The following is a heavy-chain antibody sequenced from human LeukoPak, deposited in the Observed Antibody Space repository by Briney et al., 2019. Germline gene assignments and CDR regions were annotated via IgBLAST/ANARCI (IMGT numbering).Heavy chain of an antibody. CDR2: MNPNSGNT. D-gene: IGHD6-19*01. CDR1: GYTFTSYD. Sequence: ASVKVSCKASGYTFTSYDINWVRQATGQGLEWMGWMNPNSGNTGYAQKFQGRVTMTRNTSISTAYMELSSLRSEDTAVYYCARGAYSSGWYGYSPDAFDIWGQGTMVTVSS. CDR3: ARGAYSSGWYGYSPDAFDI. J-gene: IGHJ3*02. V-gene: IGHV1-8*01.